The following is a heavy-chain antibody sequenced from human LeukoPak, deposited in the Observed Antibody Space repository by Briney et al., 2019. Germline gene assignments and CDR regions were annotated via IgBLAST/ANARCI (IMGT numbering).Heavy chain of an antibody. CDR2: ISGSGGRT. J-gene: IGHJ4*02. CDR1: GFTFSSYG. D-gene: IGHD3-10*01. Sequence: GGSLRLSCAASGFTFSSYGMSWVRQAPGKGLEWVSAISGSGGRTYYADSVKGRFTISRDNSKNTLYLQMNSLRAEDTAVYYCAKDRTMVRGDTFDYWGQGTLVTVSS. CDR3: AKDRTMVRGDTFDY. V-gene: IGHV3-23*01.